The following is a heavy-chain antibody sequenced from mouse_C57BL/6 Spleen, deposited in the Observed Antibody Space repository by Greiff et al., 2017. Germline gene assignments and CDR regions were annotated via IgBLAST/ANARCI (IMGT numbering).Heavy chain of an antibody. Sequence: QVQLKQSGAELVRPGTSVKVSCKASGYAFTNYLIEWVKQRPGQGLEWIGVINPGSGGTNYNEKFKGKATLTADKSSSTAYMQLSSLTSEDSAVYFCAREAVVAPGAMDYWGQGTSVTVSS. CDR2: INPGSGGT. J-gene: IGHJ4*01. CDR3: AREAVVAPGAMDY. D-gene: IGHD1-1*01. V-gene: IGHV1-54*01. CDR1: GYAFTNYL.